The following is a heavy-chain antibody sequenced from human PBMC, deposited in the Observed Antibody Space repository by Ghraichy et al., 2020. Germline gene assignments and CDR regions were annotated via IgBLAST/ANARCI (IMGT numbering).Heavy chain of an antibody. Sequence: GGSLRLSCAASGFTFSSYGMHWVRQAPGKGLEVVAVIWYDGSNKYYADSVKGRFTISRDNSKNTLYLQMNSLRAEDTAVYYCARDLGDGYNDFDYWGQGTLVTVSS. CDR2: IWYDGSNK. V-gene: IGHV3-33*01. J-gene: IGHJ4*02. CDR1: GFTFSSYG. CDR3: ARDLGDGYNDFDY. D-gene: IGHD5-24*01.